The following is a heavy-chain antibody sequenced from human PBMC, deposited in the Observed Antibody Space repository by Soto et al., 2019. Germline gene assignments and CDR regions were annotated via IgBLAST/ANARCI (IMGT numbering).Heavy chain of an antibody. D-gene: IGHD2-15*01. CDR3: ARASEDCSGGSCYSPHDAFDI. V-gene: IGHV4-59*01. CDR1: GGSISSYY. CDR2: IYYSGST. J-gene: IGHJ3*02. Sequence: SETLSLTCTVSGGSISSYYWSWIRQPPGKGLEWIGYIYYSGSTNYNPSLKSRVTISVDTSKNQFSLKLSSVTAADTAVYYCARASEDCSGGSCYSPHDAFDIWGQGTMVTVSS.